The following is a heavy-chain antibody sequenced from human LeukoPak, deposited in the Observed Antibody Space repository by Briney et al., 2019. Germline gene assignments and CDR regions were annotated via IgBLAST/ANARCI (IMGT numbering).Heavy chain of an antibody. CDR3: ARAREVCMHRSRDGYTCEYYLAY. D-gene: IGHD5-24*01. J-gene: IGHJ4*02. CDR1: GGSISSGDYY. V-gene: IGHV4-30-4*01. Sequence: SQSLSLTCTVSGGSISSGDYYWSWIRQPPGKGLEWIGCRYYSGSTYYNASLKSRVTISVDTSKNQFSLKLSSVTAADTAVYYCARAREVCMHRSRDGYTCEYYLAYWGQGTLVTVSS. CDR2: RYYSGST.